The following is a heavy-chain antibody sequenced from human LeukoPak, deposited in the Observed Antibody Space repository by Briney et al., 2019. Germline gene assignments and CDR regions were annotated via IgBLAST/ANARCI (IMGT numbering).Heavy chain of an antibody. D-gene: IGHD6-19*01. Sequence: GGSLRLSCAASGFTFDDYGMSWVRQAPGKGLEWVSGINWNGGSTGYADSVKGRFTISRDNAKNSLYLQMNSLRAEDTALYYCARDLVAGTTMGAFDIWGQGTMVTVSS. V-gene: IGHV3-20*04. CDR2: INWNGGST. CDR3: ARDLVAGTTMGAFDI. CDR1: GFTFDDYG. J-gene: IGHJ3*02.